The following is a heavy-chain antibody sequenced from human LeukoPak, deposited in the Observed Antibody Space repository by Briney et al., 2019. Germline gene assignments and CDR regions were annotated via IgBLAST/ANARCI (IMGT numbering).Heavy chain of an antibody. Sequence: SVTVSFKASGGTFNSYPISWVRQAPGQGLEWMGGIIPIFGTANYAQKFQGRVTITTEESTSTAYMELSSLRSGDTAVYYCARYRQLERLAFDIWGQGTMVTVSS. CDR2: IIPIFGTA. CDR1: GGTFNSYP. D-gene: IGHD1-1*01. J-gene: IGHJ3*02. V-gene: IGHV1-69*05. CDR3: ARYRQLERLAFDI.